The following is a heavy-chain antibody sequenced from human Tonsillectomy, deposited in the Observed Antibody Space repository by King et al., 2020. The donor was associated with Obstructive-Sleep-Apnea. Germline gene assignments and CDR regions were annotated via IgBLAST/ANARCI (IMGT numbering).Heavy chain of an antibody. CDR1: GGSFSSYY. J-gene: IGHJ4*02. D-gene: IGHD2-21*01. Sequence: VQLQESGPGLVKPSETLSLTCTVSGGSFSSYYWSWIRQPPGKGLEWIGYIYTSGSTNYNPSLKSRVIISVDTSRNQFSLKLRSVTAADTAVYYCARSYCGGECYPDFWGQGTLVTVSS. CDR3: ARSYCGGECYPDF. CDR2: IYTSGST. V-gene: IGHV4-4*08.